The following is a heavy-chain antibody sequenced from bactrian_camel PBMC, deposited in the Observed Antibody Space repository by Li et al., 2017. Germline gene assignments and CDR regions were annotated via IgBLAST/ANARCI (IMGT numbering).Heavy chain of an antibody. CDR2: IHSDRRT. D-gene: IGHD6*01. CDR1: RYTYKRNC. CDR3: AAELPIVRSLAAVAGRRSCPLGLTDFAY. Sequence: QVQLVESGGGSVQAGGSLTLSCAAGRYTYKRNCMGWFRQRPGKDREGVAAIHSDRRTSYTDSVRDRFTISKDNTKNILYLQMNSLKPEDTAMYYCAAELPIVRSLAAVAGRRSCPLGLTDFAYWGQGTQVTVS. V-gene: IGHV3S53*01. J-gene: IGHJ6*01.